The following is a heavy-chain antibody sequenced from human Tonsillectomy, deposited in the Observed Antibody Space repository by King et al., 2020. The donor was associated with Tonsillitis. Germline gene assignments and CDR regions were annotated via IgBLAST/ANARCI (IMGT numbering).Heavy chain of an antibody. Sequence: VQLVESGGGLAQPGGSLRLSCAASGFTFSSYAMSWVRQAPGKGLEWVSAIRGSGASTYSADSVKGRFTISRDNSKNTLYLQMNSLRTDDTPIYFCAGVDCRGGSCYPFYFDFWGQGTLVTVSS. J-gene: IGHJ4*02. CDR1: GFTFSSYA. D-gene: IGHD2-15*01. CDR2: IRGSGAST. CDR3: AGVDCRGGSCYPFYFDF. V-gene: IGHV3-23*04.